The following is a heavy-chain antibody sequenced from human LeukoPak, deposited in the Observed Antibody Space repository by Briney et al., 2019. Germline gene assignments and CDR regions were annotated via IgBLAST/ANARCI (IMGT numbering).Heavy chain of an antibody. CDR1: GFTFSSYT. Sequence: GGSLRLSCAASGFTFSSYTMNWVRQAPGKGLGWVATMTSSNTIYYADSVKGRFTISRDNAENSVYLQMNSLRDEDTAVYSCARAQTIFWEFDGLDIWGRGTKVTVSS. V-gene: IGHV3-48*02. D-gene: IGHD3-9*01. CDR2: MTSSNTI. J-gene: IGHJ3*02. CDR3: ARAQTIFWEFDGLDI.